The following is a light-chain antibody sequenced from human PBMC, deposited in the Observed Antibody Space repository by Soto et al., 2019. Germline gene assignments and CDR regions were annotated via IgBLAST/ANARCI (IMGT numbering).Light chain of an antibody. CDR2: YDS. Sequence: SYYLPQPPSVSVAPGQTARITCWGNHFGSKSVHWYQQKPGRAPVLVVYYDSDRPSGIPERFSGSKSGNTATLTISRVEAVDEADYYCQVWDSSSDHLYVFGAETKVTVL. J-gene: IGLJ1*01. V-gene: IGLV3-21*02. CDR1: HFGSKS. CDR3: QVWDSSSDHLYV.